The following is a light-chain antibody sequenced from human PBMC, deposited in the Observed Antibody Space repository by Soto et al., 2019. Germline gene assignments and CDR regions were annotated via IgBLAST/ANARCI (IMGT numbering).Light chain of an antibody. CDR2: GAS. CDR1: QSVSNN. J-gene: IGKJ1*01. V-gene: IGKV3-15*01. Sequence: DIVMTQSQATLSVSPGERATLSCRASQSVSNNLAGYQQKPGQAPRLLISGASTRATAIPPRVSGSGSGTEFTLTMSSLQSEEFAVYYFQQYNNWPRTFGQGTKVEIK. CDR3: QQYNNWPRT.